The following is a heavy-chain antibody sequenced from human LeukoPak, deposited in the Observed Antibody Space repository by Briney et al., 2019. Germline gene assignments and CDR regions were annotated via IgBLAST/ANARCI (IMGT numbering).Heavy chain of an antibody. CDR3: ASRYCSSTSCYSN. Sequence: SETLSLTCTVSGGSISNYYWNWIRQPAGKGLEWIGRLLGSGSTDYNPSLKSRVTMSVDTSKNQFSLKLSSVTAADTAVYYCASRYCSSTSCYSNWGQGTLVTVSS. V-gene: IGHV4-4*07. D-gene: IGHD2-2*02. J-gene: IGHJ4*02. CDR1: GGSISNYY. CDR2: LLGSGST.